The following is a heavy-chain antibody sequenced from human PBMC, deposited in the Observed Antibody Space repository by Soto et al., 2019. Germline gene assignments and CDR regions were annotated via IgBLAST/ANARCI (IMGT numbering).Heavy chain of an antibody. CDR2: VYSGGST. V-gene: IGHV4-59*11. D-gene: IGHD3-3*01. CDR3: ARDFDLWSANLASYGMDV. J-gene: IGHJ6*04. CDR1: GGSFSNHT. Sequence: QVRLQESGPGLVKPSETLSLTCTVSGGSFSNHTWSWIRQPPGKGLEWVGYVYSGGSTNYNPSLKSLLTMSKDASRNQSSLRLTSVTAADTAVYFCARDFDLWSANLASYGMDVWGKGITVTVSS.